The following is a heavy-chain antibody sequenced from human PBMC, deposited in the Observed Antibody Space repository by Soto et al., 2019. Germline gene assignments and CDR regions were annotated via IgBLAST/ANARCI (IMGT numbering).Heavy chain of an antibody. V-gene: IGHV3-30*18. CDR3: AKVVGADETLTRGYSYDPYFDY. J-gene: IGHJ4*02. CDR2: ISYDGSNK. Sequence: QVQLVESGGGVVQPGRSLRLSCAASGFTFSSYGMHWVRQAPGKGLEWVAVISYDGSNKYYADSVKGRFTISRDNSKNPLYLQMNSLRAEDTAVYYCAKVVGADETLTRGYSYDPYFDYWGQGTLVTVSS. D-gene: IGHD5-18*01. CDR1: GFTFSSYG.